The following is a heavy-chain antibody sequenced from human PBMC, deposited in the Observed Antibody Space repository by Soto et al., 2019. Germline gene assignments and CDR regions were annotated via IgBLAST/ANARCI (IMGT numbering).Heavy chain of an antibody. CDR2: INHSGST. CDR3: ARGLPQVAATDYYYYGMDV. CDR1: GGSFSGYY. Sequence: SETLSLTCAVYGGSFSGYYWSWIRQPPGKGLEWIGEINHSGSTNYNPSLKSRVTISVDTSKNQFSLKLSSVTAADTAVYYCARGLPQVAATDYYYYGMDVWGQGTTVTVSS. D-gene: IGHD2-15*01. V-gene: IGHV4-34*01. J-gene: IGHJ6*02.